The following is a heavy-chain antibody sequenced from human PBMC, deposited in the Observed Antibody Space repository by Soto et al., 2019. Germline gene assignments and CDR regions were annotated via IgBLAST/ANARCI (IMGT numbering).Heavy chain of an antibody. D-gene: IGHD2-15*01. CDR1: GDSISTVDYF. Sequence: QVQLLESGPGLVKPSQTLSLTCSVSGDSISTVDYFWAWVRQPPGQALEYIGYIYKSATTYYNPSFESLVATSLDTSKSQFSLNVTSLTAADTAVYFCARGRYCLTGRCFPNWFDSWGQGTLVTVSS. J-gene: IGHJ5*01. V-gene: IGHV4-30-4*01. CDR2: IYKSATT. CDR3: ARGRYCLTGRCFPNWFDS.